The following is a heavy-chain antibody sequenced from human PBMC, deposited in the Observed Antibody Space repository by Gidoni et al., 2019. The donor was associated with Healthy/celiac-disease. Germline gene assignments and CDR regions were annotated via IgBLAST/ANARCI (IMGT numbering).Heavy chain of an antibody. V-gene: IGHV3-15*07. CDR2: IKSKTDGGTT. CDR3: TTGTRTIVANWFDP. D-gene: IGHD5-12*01. CDR1: GFTFSNAW. Sequence: VQLVESGGGLVKPGGSLRLSCAGSGFTFSNAWMNWVRQAPGKGLEWVGRIKSKTDGGTTDYAAPVKGRFTISRDDSKNTLYLQMNSLKTEDTAVYYCTTGTRTIVANWFDPWGQGTLVTVSS. J-gene: IGHJ5*02.